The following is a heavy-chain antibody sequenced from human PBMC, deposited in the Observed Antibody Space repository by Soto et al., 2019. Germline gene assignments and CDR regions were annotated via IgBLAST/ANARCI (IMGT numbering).Heavy chain of an antibody. CDR2: IYYSGST. V-gene: IGHV4-59*01. J-gene: IGHJ6*02. Sequence: SETLSLTCTVSGGSISSYYSSWIRQPPGKGLEWIGYIYYSGSTNYNPSLKSRVTISVDTSKNQFSLKLSSVTAADTAVYYCARDNSRRVDTARRDPYYYAMDVWGQGTTVTVSS. D-gene: IGHD5-18*01. CDR1: GGSISSYY. CDR3: ARDNSRRVDTARRDPYYYAMDV.